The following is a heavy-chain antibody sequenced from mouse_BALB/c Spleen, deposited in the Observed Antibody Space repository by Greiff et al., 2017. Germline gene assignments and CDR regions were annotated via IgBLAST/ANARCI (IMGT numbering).Heavy chain of an antibody. V-gene: IGHV2-6-7*01. J-gene: IGHJ3*01. CDR2: IWGDGST. Sequence: QVQLKQSGPGLVAPSQSLSITCTVSGFSLTGYGVNWVRQPPGKGLEWLGMIWGDGSTDYNSALKSRLSISKDNSKSQVFLKMNSLQTDDTARYYCARDSRITTATWFAYWGQGTLVTVSA. D-gene: IGHD1-2*01. CDR1: GFSLTGYG. CDR3: ARDSRITTATWFAY.